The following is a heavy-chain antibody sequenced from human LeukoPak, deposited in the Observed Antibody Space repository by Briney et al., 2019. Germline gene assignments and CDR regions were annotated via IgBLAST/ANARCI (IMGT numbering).Heavy chain of an antibody. CDR3: ARGRDSVVVLAALDY. D-gene: IGHD2-15*01. J-gene: IGHJ4*02. Sequence: PGGSLRLSCAASGFTFSSYEMNWVRQAPGKGLEWVSYISSSSKSIYYADSVKGRFTISRDDAKKSLYLQMNSLRADDTAVYYCARGRDSVVVLAALDYWGQGTLVTVSS. V-gene: IGHV3-48*03. CDR1: GFTFSSYE. CDR2: ISSSSKSI.